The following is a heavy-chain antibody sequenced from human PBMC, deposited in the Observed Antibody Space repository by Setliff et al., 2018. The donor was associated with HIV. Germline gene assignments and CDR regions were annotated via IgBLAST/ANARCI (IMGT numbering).Heavy chain of an antibody. J-gene: IGHJ3*01. D-gene: IGHD4-17*01. Sequence: SVKVSCKASGGTFSSYAINWMRQVPGQGLEWMGMTIPIVGLANFAQKFQGRGSISADESASTVYMELSSLRSDDTAVYYCAAPHSTEGAFDVWGQGTMVTVSS. CDR1: GGTFSSYA. CDR3: AAPHSTEGAFDV. CDR2: TIPIVGLA. V-gene: IGHV1-69*04.